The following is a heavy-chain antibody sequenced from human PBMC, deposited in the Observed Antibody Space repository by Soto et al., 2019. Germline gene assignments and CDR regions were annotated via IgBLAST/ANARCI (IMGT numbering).Heavy chain of an antibody. CDR2: IGTAGDT. V-gene: IGHV3-13*01. Sequence: WGSLRVSCASSDFTLSIYDMPWVRQATGKGLEWVSGIGTAGDTCYPGSVKGRFTISRENAKNSLYLQMNSLRAGDTAVYYCARGGDRYAGSMDVWGQGTPVTVSS. J-gene: IGHJ6*01. CDR3: ARGGDRYAGSMDV. CDR1: DFTLSIYD. D-gene: IGHD3-16*01.